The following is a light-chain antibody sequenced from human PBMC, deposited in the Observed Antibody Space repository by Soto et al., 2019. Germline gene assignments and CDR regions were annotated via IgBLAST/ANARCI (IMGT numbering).Light chain of an antibody. V-gene: IGLV1-47*02. Sequence: QLVLIQPPSASGPPGQRVTISCSGSSSNIGRNYVNWYQQLPGTAPKLLIYSDNERPSGAPDRFSGSKSGTSASLAISGLRSEDEADYYCAAWDDSLTGWVFGGGTKLTVL. CDR3: AAWDDSLTGWV. CDR1: SSNIGRNY. J-gene: IGLJ3*02. CDR2: SDN.